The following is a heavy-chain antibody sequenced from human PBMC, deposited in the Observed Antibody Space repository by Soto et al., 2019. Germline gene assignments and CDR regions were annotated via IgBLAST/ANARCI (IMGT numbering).Heavy chain of an antibody. D-gene: IGHD1-1*01. CDR2: INWNGGST. V-gene: IGHV3-20*04. Sequence: GGSLRLSCAASGFTFDDYCMSWVRQAPGKGLEWVSGINWNGGSTGYGDSVKGRFTISRDNAKNSLYLQMNSLRAEDTALYYCASLNNWNDAGALDYWGQGTLVTVSS. CDR3: ASLNNWNDAGALDY. CDR1: GFTFDDYC. J-gene: IGHJ4*02.